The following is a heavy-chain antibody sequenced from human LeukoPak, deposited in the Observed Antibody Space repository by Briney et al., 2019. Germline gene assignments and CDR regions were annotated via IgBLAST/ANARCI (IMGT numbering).Heavy chain of an antibody. V-gene: IGHV3-21*01. Sequence: GSLRLSCAVSGFSFSAYAMSWVRQVPGKGLEWVSSISRTSEYIHYADSVRGRFAISRDNAKNSVYLQMNSLRAEDTAVYFCAGGGDFDYWGQGILVTVSA. J-gene: IGHJ4*02. CDR2: ISRTSEYI. D-gene: IGHD3-16*01. CDR3: AGGGDFDY. CDR1: GFSFSAYA.